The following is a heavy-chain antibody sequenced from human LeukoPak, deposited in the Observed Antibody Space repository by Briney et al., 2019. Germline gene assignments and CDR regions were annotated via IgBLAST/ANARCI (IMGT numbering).Heavy chain of an antibody. V-gene: IGHV4-59*01. CDR2: IYYSGST. CDR1: GGSISSYY. Sequence: SETLSLTCTVSGGSISSYYWSWIRQPPGKGLEWIGWIYYSGSTNDNPSLKSRVTISVDTSKNQFSLKLSSVTAADTAVYYGARGMNWFDHWGQGTLVTVSS. J-gene: IGHJ5*02. CDR3: ARGMNWFDH.